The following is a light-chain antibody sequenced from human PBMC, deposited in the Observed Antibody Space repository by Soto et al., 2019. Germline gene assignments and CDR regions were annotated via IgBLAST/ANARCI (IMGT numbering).Light chain of an antibody. CDR3: SSYGINNFHVL. J-gene: IGLJ2*01. CDR2: EVS. V-gene: IGLV2-8*01. CDR1: SSDIGAYNR. Sequence: QSALTQPPSASGSPGQSVTISCTGTSSDIGAYNRVSWYQQYPGKAPQLMIYEVSKRPSGVPDRVSGSESGNTASLTVSGLQAEDEAEYYCSSYGINNFHVLFGGGTKLTVL.